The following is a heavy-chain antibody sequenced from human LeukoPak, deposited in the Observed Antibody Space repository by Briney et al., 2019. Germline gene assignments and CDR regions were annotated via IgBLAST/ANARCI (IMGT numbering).Heavy chain of an antibody. Sequence: GGSLRLSCAASGFTFTNYAMSWVRQAPGKGLEWVSAISGSGGSTYYADSVKGRFTISRDNSKNTLYLQMNSLRAEDTAVYYCARENGALDWLHPEGAFDIWGQGTVVTVSS. CDR2: ISGSGGST. J-gene: IGHJ3*02. V-gene: IGHV3-23*01. D-gene: IGHD3-9*01. CDR3: ARENGALDWLHPEGAFDI. CDR1: GFTFTNYA.